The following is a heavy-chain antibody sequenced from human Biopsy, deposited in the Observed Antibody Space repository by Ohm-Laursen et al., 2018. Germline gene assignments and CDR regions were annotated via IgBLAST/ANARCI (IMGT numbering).Heavy chain of an antibody. CDR3: AREAAIIDPRTRAFDY. V-gene: IGHV4-59*01. CDR1: GGSISSYQ. Sequence: SETLSLTCTVSGGSISSYQWTWIRQPPGKGLEWIGYLYNTGGTNYNPSLKSRVTISVDTSKNQFSLKLRSVTAADTAGYYCAREAAIIDPRTRAFDYWGQGTLVTGSS. CDR2: LYNTGGT. J-gene: IGHJ4*02. D-gene: IGHD6-25*01.